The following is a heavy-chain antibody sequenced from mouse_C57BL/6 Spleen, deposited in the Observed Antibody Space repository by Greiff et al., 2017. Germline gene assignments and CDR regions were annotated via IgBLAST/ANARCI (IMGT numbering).Heavy chain of an antibody. CDR1: GYSFTGYY. D-gene: IGHD1-1*01. CDR3: ARGTTVVADYFDY. CDR2: INPSTGGT. Sequence: EVKLVESGPELVKPGASVKISCKASGYSFTGYYMNWVKQSPEKSLEWIGEINPSTGGTTYNQKFKAKATLTVDKSSSTAYMQLKSLTSEDSAVYYCARGTTVVADYFDYWGQGTTLTVSS. V-gene: IGHV1-42*01. J-gene: IGHJ2*01.